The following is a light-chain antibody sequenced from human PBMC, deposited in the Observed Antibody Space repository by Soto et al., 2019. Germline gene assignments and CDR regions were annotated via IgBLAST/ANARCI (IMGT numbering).Light chain of an antibody. CDR1: QSVSSN. V-gene: IGKV3-20*01. CDR3: QQYASSPLT. Sequence: EIVLTQSPGTLSLSPGERATLSCRASQSVSSNLAWYLQKPGQAPRLLIYGASTRATGVPARFSGSGSGADFTLTITRLEPEDSAVYFCQQYASSPLTFGGGTKVDIK. CDR2: GAS. J-gene: IGKJ4*01.